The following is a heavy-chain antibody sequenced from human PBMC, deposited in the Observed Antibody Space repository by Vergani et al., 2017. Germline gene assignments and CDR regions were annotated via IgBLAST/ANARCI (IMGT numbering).Heavy chain of an antibody. CDR1: GFTFSTYA. CDR3: ARDRSNVYGGSSGDAFHI. J-gene: IGHJ3*02. D-gene: IGHD4-23*01. V-gene: IGHV3-30*04. Sequence: QVQLVESGGGVVQPGRSLRLSCAAPGFTFSTYAMHWVRQAPGKGLEWVAVISHDGSHKYYADSGKGRFTISRDNSKNTLYLQMNSLRAEDTAVYNCARDRSNVYGGSSGDAFHIWGQGTMVTVSS. CDR2: ISHDGSHK.